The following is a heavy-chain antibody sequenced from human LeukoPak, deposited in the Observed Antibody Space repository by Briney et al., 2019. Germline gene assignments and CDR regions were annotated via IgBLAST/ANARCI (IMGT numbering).Heavy chain of an antibody. CDR2: IYTSGST. V-gene: IGHV4-4*09. D-gene: IGHD6-6*01. J-gene: IGHJ4*02. CDR3: ARMYSSSSAFDY. CDR1: GGSISGYY. Sequence: PSETLSLTCTVSGGSISGYYWSWIRQPPGQGLEWVGYIYTSGSTNYNPSLKSRVTISVGTSKNQFSLKLSFVTAADTAVYYCARMYSSSSAFDYWGQGTLVTVSS.